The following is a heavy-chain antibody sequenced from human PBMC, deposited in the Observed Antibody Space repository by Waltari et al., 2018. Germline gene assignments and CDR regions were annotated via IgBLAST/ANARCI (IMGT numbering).Heavy chain of an antibody. CDR1: GGTFSSYA. Sequence: QVQLVQSGAEVKKPGSSVKVSCKASGGTFSSYAISWLRQAPGQGLEWMGGIIPIFGTATSAQKFQGRVTITADESTSTAYMELSSLRSEDTAVYYCARDRPYYDILTGYQYYYYGMDVWGQGTTVTVSS. CDR2: IIPIFGTA. D-gene: IGHD3-9*01. J-gene: IGHJ6*02. V-gene: IGHV1-69*01. CDR3: ARDRPYYDILTGYQYYYYGMDV.